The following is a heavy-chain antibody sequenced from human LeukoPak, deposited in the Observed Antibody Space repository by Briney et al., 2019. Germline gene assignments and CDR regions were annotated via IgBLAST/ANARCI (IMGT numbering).Heavy chain of an antibody. V-gene: IGHV4-34*01. CDR1: GESLSKYY. CDR3: ASSVGSTDY. J-gene: IGHJ4*02. D-gene: IGHD1-26*01. Sequence: PSETLSLTCAVYGESLSKYYWTWIRQSPAKGLEWIGEINHRGSTNLNPSLKSRVTLSVDTSKHQFSLKLTSVTAADAAVYYCASSVGSTDYWGQGTLVTVSS. CDR2: INHRGST.